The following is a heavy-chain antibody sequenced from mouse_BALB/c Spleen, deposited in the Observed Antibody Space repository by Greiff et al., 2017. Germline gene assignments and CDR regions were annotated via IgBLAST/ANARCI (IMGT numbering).Heavy chain of an antibody. J-gene: IGHJ2*01. CDR2: ISSGGSYT. Sequence: EVKLVESGGGLVKPGGSLKLSCAASGFTFSSYAMSWVRQSPEKRLEWVAEISSGGSYTCYPDTVTGRFTISRDNAKNTLYLEMSSLRSEDTAMYYCARKITTAVRGGYFDYWGQGTTLTVSS. V-gene: IGHV5-9-4*01. D-gene: IGHD1-1*01. CDR1: GFTFSSYA. CDR3: ARKITTAVRGGYFDY.